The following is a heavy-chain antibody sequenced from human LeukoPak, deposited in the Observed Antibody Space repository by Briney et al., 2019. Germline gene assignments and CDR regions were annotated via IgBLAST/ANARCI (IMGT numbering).Heavy chain of an antibody. CDR1: GFTFSSYA. CDR2: ISGSGTTT. CDR3: SKIHLGGYSSSYYDLSHFDY. Sequence: PGGSLRLSCAASGFTFSSYAMSWVRQAPGKGLEWVSGISGSGTTTYYADSVKGRFTISRDNSKNTLYLQMNSLRAEDTAVYYCSKIHLGGYSSSYYDLSHFDYWGQGTLVTVSS. V-gene: IGHV3-23*01. D-gene: IGHD6-13*01. J-gene: IGHJ4*02.